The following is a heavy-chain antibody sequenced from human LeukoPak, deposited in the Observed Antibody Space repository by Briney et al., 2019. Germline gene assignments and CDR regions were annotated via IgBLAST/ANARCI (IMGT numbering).Heavy chain of an antibody. CDR3: ARLLRAYNWFDP. CDR1: GDSISSSSYY. V-gene: IGHV4-39*01. CDR2: IYYSGNT. Sequence: PSETLSLTCTVSGDSISSSSYYWGWIRQPPGKGLEWIGSIYYSGNTYYNPSLKSRASISVDTSKNQLSLKLSSVTAADTAVYYCARLLRAYNWFDPWGQGTLVTVSS. J-gene: IGHJ5*02.